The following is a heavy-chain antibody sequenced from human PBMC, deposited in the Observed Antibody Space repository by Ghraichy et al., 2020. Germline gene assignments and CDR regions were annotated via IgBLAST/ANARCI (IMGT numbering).Heavy chain of an antibody. CDR2: INSNSGDT. Sequence: ASVKVSCKASGYTFTNYDIFWVRQAPGQGLEWMGWINSNSGDTGYAQKFQGGVTFTGDTSISTAYMELSSLGSEDTAVFYCTRGRGGTISRGYSDYWGQGTLVTVSS. J-gene: IGHJ4*02. CDR3: TRGRGGTISRGYSDY. V-gene: IGHV1-8*01. D-gene: IGHD2-15*01. CDR1: GYTFTNYD.